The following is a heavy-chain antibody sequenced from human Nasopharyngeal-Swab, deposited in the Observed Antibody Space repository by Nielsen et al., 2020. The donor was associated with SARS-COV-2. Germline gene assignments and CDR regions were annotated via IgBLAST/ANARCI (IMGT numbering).Heavy chain of an antibody. CDR2: IWYDGSNK. J-gene: IGHJ4*02. CDR3: AAAPSGDYGGY. Sequence: GESLKISCAASGFIFSNYGMHWVCQAPGKGLEWVAVIWYDGSNKYYAGSVKGRFTISRDNSKNTLYLQMNSLRADDTAVYYCAAAPSGDYGGYWGQGTLVTVSS. V-gene: IGHV3-33*01. D-gene: IGHD4-23*01. CDR1: GFIFSNYG.